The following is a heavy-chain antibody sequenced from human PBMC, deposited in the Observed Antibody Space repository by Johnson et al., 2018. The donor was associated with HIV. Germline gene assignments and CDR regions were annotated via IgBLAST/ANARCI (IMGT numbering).Heavy chain of an antibody. V-gene: IGHV3-7*01. D-gene: IGHD5/OR15-5a*01. Sequence: VQLVESGGGLVQPGGSLRLSCGASAFTFSSYGMHWVRQAPGKGLEWVANIKQDGSERYYVDSVKGRFTISRDNSKNTLYLQMNSLRAEDTAVYYCARSPGPNACLFDIWGQGTMVTVSS. CDR1: AFTFSSYG. J-gene: IGHJ3*02. CDR2: IKQDGSER. CDR3: ARSPGPNACLFDI.